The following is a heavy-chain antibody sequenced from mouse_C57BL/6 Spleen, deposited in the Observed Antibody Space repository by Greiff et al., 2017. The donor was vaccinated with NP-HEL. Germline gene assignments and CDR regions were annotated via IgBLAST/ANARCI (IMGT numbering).Heavy chain of an antibody. J-gene: IGHJ3*01. CDR3: ARTSRLLYGSMFAY. Sequence: VQLQQSGPELVKPGASVKISCKASGYTFTDYYMNWVKQSHGKSLEWIGDINPNNGGTSYNQKFKGKATLTVDKSSSTAYMELRSLTSEDSAVYYCARTSRLLYGSMFAYWGQGTLVTVSA. CDR1: GYTFTDYY. V-gene: IGHV1-26*01. CDR2: INPNNGGT. D-gene: IGHD1-1*01.